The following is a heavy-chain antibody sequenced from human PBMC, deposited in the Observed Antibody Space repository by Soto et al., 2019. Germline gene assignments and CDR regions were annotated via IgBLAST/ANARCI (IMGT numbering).Heavy chain of an antibody. D-gene: IGHD3-22*01. CDR3: ARQKGYYDSSGRLDWFDP. Sequence: GESLKISCKGSGYSFTSYWIGWVRQMPGKGLEWMGIIYPGDSDTRYSSSFRGQVTISADKSISTAYLQWSSLKASDTAMYYCARQKGYYDSSGRLDWFDPWGQGTLVTVSS. CDR1: GYSFTSYW. V-gene: IGHV5-51*01. CDR2: IYPGDSDT. J-gene: IGHJ5*02.